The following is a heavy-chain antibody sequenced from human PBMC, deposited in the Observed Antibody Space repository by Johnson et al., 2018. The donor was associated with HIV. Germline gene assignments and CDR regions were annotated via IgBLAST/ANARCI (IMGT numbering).Heavy chain of an antibody. V-gene: IGHV3-11*04. CDR2: ISSSGGTT. J-gene: IGHJ3*02. D-gene: IGHD6-13*01. CDR3: ARDLYAAAAHAFDI. Sequence: QVQLVESGGGLVKPGGSLRLSCAASGFTFNDHYMSWIRQAPGKGLEWVSYISSSGGTTYNADSVKGRFTISRNNAKNSLYLQMNSLRAEDTAVYYCARDLYAAAAHAFDIWGQGTMVTVSS. CDR1: GFTFNDHY.